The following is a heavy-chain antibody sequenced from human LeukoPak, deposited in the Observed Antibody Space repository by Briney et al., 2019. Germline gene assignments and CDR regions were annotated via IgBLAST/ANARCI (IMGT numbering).Heavy chain of an antibody. V-gene: IGHV3-11*01. D-gene: IGHD6-19*01. CDR1: GFTFSDYY. Sequence: PGGSLRLSCVASGFTFSDYYMNWIRQVPGKGMEWVSYISPRGGSIYFADSVRGRFAISRDNAKDSLFLQMNSLTAEDTAVYYCAGGRDIAVAGPGGYFDYWGPGTLVTVSS. J-gene: IGHJ4*02. CDR2: ISPRGGSI. CDR3: AGGRDIAVAGPGGYFDY.